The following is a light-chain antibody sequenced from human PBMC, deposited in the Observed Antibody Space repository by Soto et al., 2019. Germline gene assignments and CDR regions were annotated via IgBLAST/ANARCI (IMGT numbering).Light chain of an antibody. CDR1: NSDIGFYNY. CDR3: SSYTSSSPLYV. V-gene: IGLV2-14*01. CDR2: EVA. J-gene: IGLJ1*01. Sequence: QSALTQPASVSGSPGQSITISCTGTNSDIGFYNYVSWYQQHPGEAPKLIIYEVAKRPSGVSSRFSGSKSGNTASLTISGLQAEDEADDHCSSYTSSSPLYVFGTGTKLTVL.